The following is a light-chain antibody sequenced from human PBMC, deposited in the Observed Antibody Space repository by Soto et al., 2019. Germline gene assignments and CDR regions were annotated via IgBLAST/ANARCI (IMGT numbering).Light chain of an antibody. V-gene: IGLV2-8*01. CDR1: SSDVGAYKY. Sequence: QSALTQPPSASGSPGQSVTISCTGTSSDVGAYKYVSWYQQYPGKAPKLMIYGVSNRPSGVPDRYSGSKSVNTASLTVSWVQDEDVAYYYCTSYVRNGTWVFGGGTKLTVL. CDR2: GVS. J-gene: IGLJ3*02. CDR3: TSYVRNGTWV.